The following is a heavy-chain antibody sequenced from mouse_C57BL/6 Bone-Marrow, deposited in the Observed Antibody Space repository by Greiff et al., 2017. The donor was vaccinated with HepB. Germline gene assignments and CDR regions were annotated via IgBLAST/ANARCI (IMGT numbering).Heavy chain of an antibody. J-gene: IGHJ4*01. CDR2: ISNLAYSI. V-gene: IGHV5-15*01. CDR1: GFTFSDYG. CDR3: ATRVVDSWAMDY. Sequence: EVMLVESGGGLVQPGGSLKLSCAASGFTFSDYGMAWVRQAPRKGPEWVAFISNLAYSIYYADTVTGRFTISRENAKNTLYREMSRLRSEDTAMYECATRVVDSWAMDYWGQGTSVTVSS. D-gene: IGHD1-1*01.